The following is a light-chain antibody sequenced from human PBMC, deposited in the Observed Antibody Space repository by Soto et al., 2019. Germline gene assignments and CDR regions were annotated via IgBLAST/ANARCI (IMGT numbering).Light chain of an antibody. Sequence: DIVMTQSPDSLAVSLGERATINCKSSQILLYSSSDKIYLSWYQQKPGQPPKLLISWASTRQAGVSDRFSGSGSGTDFTLTISSLQAEDVAVYYCQQYYSTPYTFGQGTKLEIK. J-gene: IGKJ2*01. V-gene: IGKV4-1*01. CDR1: QILLYSSSDKIY. CDR2: WAS. CDR3: QQYYSTPYT.